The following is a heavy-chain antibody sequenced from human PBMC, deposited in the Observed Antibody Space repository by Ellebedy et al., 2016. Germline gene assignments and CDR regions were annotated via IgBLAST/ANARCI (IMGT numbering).Heavy chain of an antibody. CDR2: INHSGSA. V-gene: IGHV4-34*01. CDR3: ARAKMIIDEVYFDP. J-gene: IGHJ5*02. D-gene: IGHD3-22*01. Sequence: SETLSLTCAVYGGSFSGYYWSWIRQPPGKGLEWIGEINHSGSASYNPSLKSRVTISIDTSKKQFSLKLTSVTAADTAVYYCARAKMIIDEVYFDPWGQGTLVTVSS. CDR1: GGSFSGYY.